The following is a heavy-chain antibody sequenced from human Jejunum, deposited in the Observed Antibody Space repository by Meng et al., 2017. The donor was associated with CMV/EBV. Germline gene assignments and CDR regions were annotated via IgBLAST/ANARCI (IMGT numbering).Heavy chain of an antibody. Sequence: YTVTGHYMHGVRQAPGQGLEWMGRINPNSGGANYAQKFQGRVTMTRDTSISTAYMELNRLRSDDTAVYYCASQGYDFWSGYYAFDIWGQGTKVTVSS. D-gene: IGHD3-3*01. V-gene: IGHV1-2*02. CDR2: INPNSGGA. J-gene: IGHJ3*02. CDR3: ASQGYDFWSGYYAFDI. CDR1: YTVTGHY.